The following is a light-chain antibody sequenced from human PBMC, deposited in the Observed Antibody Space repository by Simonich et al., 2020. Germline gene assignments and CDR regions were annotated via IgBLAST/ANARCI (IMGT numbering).Light chain of an antibody. CDR1: TGAVTSGYY. V-gene: IGLV7-43*01. Sequence: QTVVTQEPSLTVSPGGTVTLTCASSTGAVTSGYYPNWFQQKPGQAPRALIYRKSKKHSWPPARFSGSLLGGKAALTLSGVQPEDEAEYYCLLYYGGAQPWVFGGGTKLTVL. J-gene: IGLJ3*02. CDR3: LLYYGGAQPWV. CDR2: RKS.